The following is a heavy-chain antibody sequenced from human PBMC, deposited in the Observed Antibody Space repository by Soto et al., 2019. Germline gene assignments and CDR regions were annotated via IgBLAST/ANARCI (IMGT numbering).Heavy chain of an antibody. CDR1: GYTFTNYW. CDR3: ARYPTLTDYFFHGMNV. J-gene: IGHJ6*02. D-gene: IGHD4-17*01. CDR2: IYPGDSDT. Sequence: GESLKISCKGSGYTFTNYWIVWVRQIPGKGLEWMGIIYPGDSDTRYSPSFQGQVTISADRSISTAYLQWSSLKASDTGMYYCARYPTLTDYFFHGMNVWGQGTTVTVSS. V-gene: IGHV5-51*01.